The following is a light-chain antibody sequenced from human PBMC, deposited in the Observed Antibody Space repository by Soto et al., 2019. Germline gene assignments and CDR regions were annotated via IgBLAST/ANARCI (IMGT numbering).Light chain of an antibody. CDR3: HQYDNAPQT. Sequence: EIVLMQYPGTLSLSPGERATLSCRASQSMTRTYIAWYQKKPGQAPRLLIYAASIRAPGIPDKFSGTGSGTDYSLTIDRLEPEDSAVYYCHQYDNAPQTFGQGTKVDIK. J-gene: IGKJ2*01. CDR1: QSMTRTY. CDR2: AAS. V-gene: IGKV3-20*01.